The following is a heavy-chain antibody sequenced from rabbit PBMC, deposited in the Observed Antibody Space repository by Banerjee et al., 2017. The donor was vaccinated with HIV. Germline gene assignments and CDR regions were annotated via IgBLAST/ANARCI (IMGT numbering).Heavy chain of an antibody. J-gene: IGHJ6*01. Sequence: QEQLEESGGDLVKPEGSLTLTCTASGFSFSSSDYMCWVRQAPGKGLEWIACIYTGSSGSTYYASWAKGRFTISKTSSTTVTLQMTSLTAADTATYFCARTIPNSGWAMGLWGQGTLVTVS. V-gene: IGHV1S45*01. CDR2: IYTGSSGST. D-gene: IGHD3-1*01. CDR1: GFSFSSSDY. CDR3: ARTIPNSGWAMGL.